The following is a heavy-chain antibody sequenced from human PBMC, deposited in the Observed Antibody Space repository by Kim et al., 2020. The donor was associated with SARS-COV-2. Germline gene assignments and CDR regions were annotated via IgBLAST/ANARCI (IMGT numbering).Heavy chain of an antibody. V-gene: IGHV4-59*08. D-gene: IGHD3-22*01. CDR1: GGSISSDY. J-gene: IGHJ4*02. Sequence: SETLSLTCTVSGGSISSDYWSWIRQPPGKGLEWIGYIYDSGSTNYNPSLKSRATISVDTSKSQFSLKLSSVTAADTAVYFCARNSGYYVHDYWGQATLVT. CDR3: ARNSGYYVHDY. CDR2: IYDSGST.